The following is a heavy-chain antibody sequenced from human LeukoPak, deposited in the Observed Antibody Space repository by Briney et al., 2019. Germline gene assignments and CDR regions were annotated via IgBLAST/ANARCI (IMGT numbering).Heavy chain of an antibody. Sequence: ASVKVSCKASGYTFTSYGISWVRQAPGQGLEWMGWISAYNGNTNYAQKLQGGVTMTTDTSTSTAYMELRSLRSDDTAVYYCARVDFWSGSLGSLPDYWGQGTLVTVSS. CDR3: ARVDFWSGSLGSLPDY. CDR2: ISAYNGNT. V-gene: IGHV1-18*01. D-gene: IGHD3-3*01. J-gene: IGHJ4*02. CDR1: GYTFTSYG.